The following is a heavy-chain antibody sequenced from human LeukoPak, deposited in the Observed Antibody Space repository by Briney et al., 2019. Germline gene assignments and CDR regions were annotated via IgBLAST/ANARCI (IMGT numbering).Heavy chain of an antibody. CDR1: GGSISSYY. CDR3: ARVRDGYNFSFDY. Sequence: SETLSLTCTVSGGSISSYYWSWIRQPPGKGLEWIGYIYYSGSTNYNPSLKSLVTISVDTSKNQFSLKLSSVTAADTAVYYCARVRDGYNFSFDYWGQGTLVTVSS. CDR2: IYYSGST. V-gene: IGHV4-59*01. J-gene: IGHJ4*02. D-gene: IGHD5-24*01.